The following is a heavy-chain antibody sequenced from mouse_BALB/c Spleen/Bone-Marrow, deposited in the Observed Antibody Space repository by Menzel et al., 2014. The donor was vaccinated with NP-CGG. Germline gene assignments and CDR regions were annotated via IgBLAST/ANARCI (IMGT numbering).Heavy chain of an antibody. Sequence: VQLKQSGPELVKPGASVKISCKASGYTFTEYTMHWVKLSHGKSLEWIGGINPNNGGTVYNQKFEDKATLTVDKSSSTAYMEFRSLTSEDSAIYYCARSRGNYWYFDVWGAGTTATVSS. CDR1: GYTFTEYT. D-gene: IGHD2-1*01. J-gene: IGHJ1*01. V-gene: IGHV1-18*01. CDR2: INPNNGGT. CDR3: ARSRGNYWYFDV.